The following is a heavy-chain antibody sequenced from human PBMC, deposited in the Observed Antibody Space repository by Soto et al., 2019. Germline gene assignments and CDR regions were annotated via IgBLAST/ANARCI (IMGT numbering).Heavy chain of an antibody. Sequence: ASVKVSCKASGYTFTGYYMHWVRQAPGQGLEWMGWINPNSGGTNYAQKFQGWVTMTRDTSISTAYMELSRLRSDDTAVYYRARDGTMPSRDYYYYGMDVWGQGTTVTVSS. D-gene: IGHD1-26*01. V-gene: IGHV1-2*04. CDR1: GYTFTGYY. CDR2: INPNSGGT. J-gene: IGHJ6*02. CDR3: ARDGTMPSRDYYYYGMDV.